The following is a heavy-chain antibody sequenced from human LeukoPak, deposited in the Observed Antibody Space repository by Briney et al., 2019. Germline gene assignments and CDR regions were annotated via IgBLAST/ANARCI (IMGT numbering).Heavy chain of an antibody. Sequence: AGGSLRLSCAASGFTFSSYAMSWVRQAPGKGLEWVSAISGSGGSTYYADSVKGRFTISRDNSKNTLYLQMNSLSAEDTAVLYCAKRSRFSGSGGYYYYGMDVWGQGTTVTVSS. V-gene: IGHV3-23*01. J-gene: IGHJ6*02. CDR1: GFTFSSYA. D-gene: IGHD3-10*01. CDR2: ISGSGGST. CDR3: AKRSRFSGSGGYYYYGMDV.